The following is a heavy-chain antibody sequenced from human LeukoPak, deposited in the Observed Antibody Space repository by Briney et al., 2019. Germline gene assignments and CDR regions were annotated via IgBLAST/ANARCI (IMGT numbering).Heavy chain of an antibody. D-gene: IGHD6-6*01. CDR1: GYTFTSYD. CDR3: ARIPRRAIAARFGYYFDY. Sequence: ASVKVSCKASGYTFTSYDINWVRQAPGQGLEWMGWMNPNSGNTGYAQKFQGRVTMTRNTSISTAYMELSSLRSEDTAVYYCARIPRRAIAARFGYYFDYWGQGTLVTVSS. V-gene: IGHV1-8*01. CDR2: MNPNSGNT. J-gene: IGHJ4*02.